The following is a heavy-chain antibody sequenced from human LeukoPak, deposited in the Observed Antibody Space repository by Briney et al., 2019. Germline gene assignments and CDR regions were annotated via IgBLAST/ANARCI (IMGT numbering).Heavy chain of an antibody. CDR3: ARDRSGWYRGSDY. D-gene: IGHD6-19*01. CDR1: GFIFSNYS. CDR2: ISSSSTYI. Sequence: GGSLRLSCVASGFIFSNYSMNWGRQAPGKGLEWVSSISSSSTYIYYADSVKGRFTMSRDNAKNSLYLQMYSLRAEDTAVYYCARDRSGWYRGSDYWGQGTLVTVSS. V-gene: IGHV3-21*01. J-gene: IGHJ4*02.